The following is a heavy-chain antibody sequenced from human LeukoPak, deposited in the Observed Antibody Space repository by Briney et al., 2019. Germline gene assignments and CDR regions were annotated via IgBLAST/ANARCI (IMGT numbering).Heavy chain of an antibody. Sequence: PGGSLRLSCAASGFTFSSYWMSWVRQAPGKGLEWVANIKQDGSEKYYVDSVKGRFTISRDNAKNSLYLQMNSLRAEDTAVYYCARETYYYDSSGYSNFDYWGQGTLVTVSS. V-gene: IGHV3-7*01. J-gene: IGHJ4*02. CDR2: IKQDGSEK. CDR1: GFTFSSYW. CDR3: ARETYYYDSSGYSNFDY. D-gene: IGHD3-22*01.